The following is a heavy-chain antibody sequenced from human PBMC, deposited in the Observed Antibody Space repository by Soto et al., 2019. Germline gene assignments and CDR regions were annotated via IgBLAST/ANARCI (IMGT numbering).Heavy chain of an antibody. J-gene: IGHJ3*02. CDR3: ARYWSAGTLYGAFDI. V-gene: IGHV1-69*06. D-gene: IGHD2-15*01. CDR2: ITPMIGAT. CDR1: GGTFYTYA. Sequence: QVHLVQSGAEVKRPGSSVRVSCRASGGTFYTYAFTWVRQAPGQGLEWMGGITPMIGATNNAQKLKGRLTITADKSTGTVYMELNSLRSDDTAVYYCARYWSAGTLYGAFDIWGQGTEVTVSP.